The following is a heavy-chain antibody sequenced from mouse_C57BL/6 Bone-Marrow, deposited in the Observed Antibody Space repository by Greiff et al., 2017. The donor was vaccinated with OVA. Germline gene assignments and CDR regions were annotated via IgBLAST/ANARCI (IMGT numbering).Heavy chain of an antibody. D-gene: IGHD1-1*01. J-gene: IGHJ1*03. CDR1: GYTFTSYW. V-gene: IGHV1-50*01. CDR3: ARGVPYYYGSSWYFDG. Sequence: QVQLQQPGAELVKPGASVKLSCKASGYTFTSYWMQWVKQRPGQGLEWIGEIDPSDSYTNYNQKFKGKATLTVDTSSSTAYMQLSSRTSEDSAVYYCARGVPYYYGSSWYFDGWGTGTTVTVSS. CDR2: IDPSDSYT.